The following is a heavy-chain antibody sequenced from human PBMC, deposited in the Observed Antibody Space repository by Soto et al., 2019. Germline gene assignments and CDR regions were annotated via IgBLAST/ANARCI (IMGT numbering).Heavy chain of an antibody. V-gene: IGHV3-21*01. CDR2: ITSNSGNI. CDR3: ATPYYYNH. CDR1: GFMFSAYT. Sequence: GGSLRLSCAASGFMFSAYTMSWVRQAPGKGLEWLSSITSNSGNIDYADSVRGRFTVSRDNARKSLYLQMDSLGAEDTGVYYCATPYYYNHWGPGTLVTV. J-gene: IGHJ4*02.